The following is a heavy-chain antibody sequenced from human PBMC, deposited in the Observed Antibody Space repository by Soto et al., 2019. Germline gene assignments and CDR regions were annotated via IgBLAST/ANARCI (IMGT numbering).Heavy chain of an antibody. V-gene: IGHV3-30*18. Sequence: QTGGSLRLSCAASGFTFSSYGMHWVRQAPGKGLEWVAVISYDGSNKYYADSVKGRFTISRDNSKNTLYLQMNSLRAEDTAVYYCAKGRGEYYYYGMDVWGQGTTVTVSS. CDR1: GFTFSSYG. J-gene: IGHJ6*02. CDR3: AKGRGEYYYYGMDV. D-gene: IGHD3-10*01. CDR2: ISYDGSNK.